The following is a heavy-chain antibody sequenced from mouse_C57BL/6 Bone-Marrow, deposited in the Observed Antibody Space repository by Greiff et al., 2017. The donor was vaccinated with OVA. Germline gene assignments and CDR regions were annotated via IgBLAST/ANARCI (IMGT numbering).Heavy chain of an antibody. CDR1: GYTFTDYE. CDR2: IDPETGGT. J-gene: IGHJ3*01. V-gene: IGHV1-15*01. CDR3: TRCDGYSAWFAY. Sequence: VQLQQSGAELVRPGASVTLSCKASGYTFTDYEMHWVKQTPVHGLEWIGAIDPETGGTAYNQKFKGKAILTADKSSSTAYMELRSLTSADSAVYDCTRCDGYSAWFAYWGQGTLVTVSA. D-gene: IGHD2-3*01.